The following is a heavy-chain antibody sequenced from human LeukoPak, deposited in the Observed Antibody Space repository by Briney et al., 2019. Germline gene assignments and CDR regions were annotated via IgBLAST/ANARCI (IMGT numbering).Heavy chain of an antibody. CDR1: GGSISSYY. J-gene: IGHJ4*02. CDR3: ARGDLAGTTSYYFDY. Sequence: SETLSLTCTVPGGSISSYYWRWIRQPPGKGLEWIGYIYYSGSTNYNLSLKSRVTISVDTTKNQFSLKLSSVTAADTAVYYCARGDLAGTTSYYFDYWGQGTLVTVSS. D-gene: IGHD1-7*01. V-gene: IGHV4-59*01. CDR2: IYYSGST.